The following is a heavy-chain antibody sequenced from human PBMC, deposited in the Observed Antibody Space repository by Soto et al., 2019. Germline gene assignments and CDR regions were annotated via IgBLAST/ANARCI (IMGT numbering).Heavy chain of an antibody. D-gene: IGHD2-15*01. CDR3: ARDRLASVVIEGTFY. CDR2: ISGSGDST. CDR1: GFTFSSYA. J-gene: IGHJ4*02. V-gene: IGHV3-23*01. Sequence: EVQLLESGGCLVQPGGSLRLSSAASGFTFSSYAMSGVRQAPGRGLEWVSSISGSGDSTYYAVPVKGRFTISRDNSKNMLYLELNSLIAEDTALYYCARDRLASVVIEGTFYWGQGTLVTVSS.